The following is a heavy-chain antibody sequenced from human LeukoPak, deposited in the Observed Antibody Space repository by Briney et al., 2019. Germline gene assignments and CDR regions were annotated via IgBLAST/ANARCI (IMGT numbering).Heavy chain of an antibody. CDR2: IIPIFGTA. D-gene: IGHD2-2*01. CDR1: GGTFSSYA. Sequence: SVKVSCKASGGTFSSYAISWVRQAPGQGLEWMGGIIPIFGTANYAQKFQGRVTITADESTSTAYMELSSLRSEDTAVYYCARGYCSSTSCFLYGMDVWGQGTTVTVSS. CDR3: ARGYCSSTSCFLYGMDV. J-gene: IGHJ6*02. V-gene: IGHV1-69*13.